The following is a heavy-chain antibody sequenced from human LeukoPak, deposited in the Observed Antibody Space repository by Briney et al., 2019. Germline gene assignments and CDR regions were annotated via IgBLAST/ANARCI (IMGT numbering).Heavy chain of an antibody. CDR3: ARAPRITMVRGVDDAFDI. J-gene: IGHJ3*02. D-gene: IGHD3-10*01. CDR2: IYYSGST. CDR1: GGSISSGDYY. V-gene: IGHV4-30-4*01. Sequence: PSQTPSLTCTVSGGSISSGDYYWSWIRQPPGKGLEWIGYIYYSGSTYYNPSLKSRVTISVDTSKSQFSLKLSSVTAADTAVYYCARAPRITMVRGVDDAFDIWGQGTMVTVSS.